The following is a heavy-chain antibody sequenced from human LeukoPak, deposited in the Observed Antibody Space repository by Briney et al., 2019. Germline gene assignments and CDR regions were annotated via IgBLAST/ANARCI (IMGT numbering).Heavy chain of an antibody. J-gene: IGHJ6*02. CDR2: IYYSGST. D-gene: IGHD3-3*01. Sequence: SQTLSLTCTVSGGSISSGGYYWSWIRQHPGTGLEWIGYIYYSGSTYYNPSLKSRVTISVDTSKNQFSLKLSSVTAADTAVYYCAGTITAFWSGYYLMPGHYYYYGMDVWGQGTTVTVSS. CDR1: GGSISSGGYY. CDR3: AGTITAFWSGYYLMPGHYYYYGMDV. V-gene: IGHV4-31*03.